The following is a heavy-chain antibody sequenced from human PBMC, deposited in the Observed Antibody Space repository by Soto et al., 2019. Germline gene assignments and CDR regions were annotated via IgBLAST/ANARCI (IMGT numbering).Heavy chain of an antibody. V-gene: IGHV4-4*02. J-gene: IGHJ4*02. D-gene: IGHD3-10*01. CDR3: ARLVYDTRLNYMYFDF. CDR2: IFHDGTA. CDR1: GVSISSGNW. Sequence: SETLSLTCAVSGVSISSGNWWTWVRQTPQRGLEYIGEIFHDGTANYYPSFERRVAISVDTSKNQLSLKLTSVTAADTAIYFCARLVYDTRLNYMYFDFWGQGALVAVSS.